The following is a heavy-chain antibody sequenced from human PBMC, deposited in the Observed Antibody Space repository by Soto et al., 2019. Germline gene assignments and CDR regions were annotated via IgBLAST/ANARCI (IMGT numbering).Heavy chain of an antibody. CDR2: IIPIFGTA. J-gene: IGHJ6*02. Sequence: QVQLVQSGAEVKKPGASVTVSCKASGGTFSSYAISWVRQAPGQGLEWMGGIIPIFGTANYAQKFQGRVTITADKSTRTAYMELSSLRSEDTAGYYCASGNSAYYGIDVWGQGTTVTVSS. CDR1: GGTFSSYA. CDR3: ASGNSAYYGIDV. D-gene: IGHD1-1*01. V-gene: IGHV1-69*06.